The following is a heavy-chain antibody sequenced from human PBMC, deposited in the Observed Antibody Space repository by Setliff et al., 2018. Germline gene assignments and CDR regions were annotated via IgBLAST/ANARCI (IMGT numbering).Heavy chain of an antibody. CDR1: GASIRQTSYF. CDR3: ARDSLTTTVRHAFDI. Sequence: PSETLSLTCAVSGASIRQTSYFWTWVRQPAGKGLEWIGHIYTSGSTNYNPSLKSRVTISVDTSKNQFSLKLSSVTAADTVVYYCARDSLTTTVRHAFDIWGQGTMVTVSS. J-gene: IGHJ3*02. CDR2: IYTSGST. V-gene: IGHV4-61*09. D-gene: IGHD4-4*01.